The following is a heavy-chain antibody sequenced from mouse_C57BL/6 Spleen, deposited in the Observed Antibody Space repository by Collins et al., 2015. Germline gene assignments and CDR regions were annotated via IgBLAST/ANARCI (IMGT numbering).Heavy chain of an antibody. J-gene: IGHJ3*01. Sequence: EVQLQQSGAELVRPGALVKLSCKASGFNIKDYYMHWVKQRPEQGLEWIGWIDPENGNTIYDPKFQGKASITADTSSNTAYLQLSSLTSEDTAVYYCAGAFAYWGQGTLVTVSA. CDR2: IDPENGNT. V-gene: IGHV14-1*02. CDR1: GFNIKDYY. CDR3: AGAFAY.